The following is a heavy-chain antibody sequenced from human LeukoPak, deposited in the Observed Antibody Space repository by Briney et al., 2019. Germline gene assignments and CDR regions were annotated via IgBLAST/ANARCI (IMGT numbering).Heavy chain of an antibody. CDR2: IYYSGST. CDR3: ARVISRSGLRFLEWLFHWFDP. D-gene: IGHD3-3*01. CDR1: GGSISSSSYY. Sequence: SETLSLTCTVSGGSISSSSYYWGWIRQPPGKGLEWIGSIYYSGSTYYNPSLKSRVTISVDTSKNQFSLKLSSVTAADTAVYYCARVISRSGLRFLEWLFHWFDPWGQGTLVTVSS. V-gene: IGHV4-39*07. J-gene: IGHJ5*02.